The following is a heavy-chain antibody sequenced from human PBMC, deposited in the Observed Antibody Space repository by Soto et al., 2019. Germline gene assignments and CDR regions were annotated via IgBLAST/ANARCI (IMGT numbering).Heavy chain of an antibody. Sequence: QVQLVQSGAEVKKPGSSVKVSCTASGGSLRNSVISWVRQAPAQRLEWMGGVIPILGTADYAQKFQGRVTMTADEATSTAYLDLSCLSTDGTAVYDCARLGPPVHWGPGTLVIVSS. CDR1: GGSLRNSV. CDR3: ARLGPPVH. J-gene: IGHJ4*02. CDR2: VIPILGTA. V-gene: IGHV1-69*01.